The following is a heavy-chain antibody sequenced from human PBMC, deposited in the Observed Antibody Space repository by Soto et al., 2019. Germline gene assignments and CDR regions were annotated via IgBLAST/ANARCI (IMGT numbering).Heavy chain of an antibody. Sequence: GGSLRLSCAASGFTVSSNYMSWVRQAPGKGLEWVSVIYSGGSTYYADSVKGRFTISRDNSKNTLYLQMNSLRAEDTAVYYCARAPYVSRRDGYKGPYYYGMDVWGQGTTVTVSS. V-gene: IGHV3-53*01. J-gene: IGHJ6*02. D-gene: IGHD5-12*01. CDR1: GFTVSSNY. CDR2: IYSGGST. CDR3: ARAPYVSRRDGYKGPYYYGMDV.